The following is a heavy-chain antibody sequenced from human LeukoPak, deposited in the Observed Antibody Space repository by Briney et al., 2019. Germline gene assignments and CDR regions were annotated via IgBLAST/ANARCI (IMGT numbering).Heavy chain of an antibody. CDR1: GYTFTSYG. CDR3: ASLRLLSGSYWEWFDP. V-gene: IGHV1-18*01. J-gene: IGHJ5*02. D-gene: IGHD1-26*01. CDR2: ISAYNGNT. Sequence: GASVKVSCKASGYTFTSYGISWVRQAPGQGLEWMGWISAYNGNTNYEQKLQGRVTMTTDTSTSTAYMELRSLRSDDTAVYYCASLRLLSGSYWEWFDPWGQGTLVTVSS.